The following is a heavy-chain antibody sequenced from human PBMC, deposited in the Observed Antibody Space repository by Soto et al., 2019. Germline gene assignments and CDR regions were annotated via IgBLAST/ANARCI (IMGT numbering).Heavy chain of an antibody. CDR1: GFIFSRNG. CDR3: ARWVGGSMSDNSGKYDS. V-gene: IGHV3-30*03. CDR2: VSYDGSKK. Sequence: QVQLVESGGGVVQPGTSLRLTCADSGFIFSRNGMHWVRQAPGKGLEWVALVSYDGSKKYYVDSVKGRFTISRDNSENTLYLQMNSLRAEDTAVYYCARWVGGSMSDNSGKYDSWGQGTLVTVSS. J-gene: IGHJ5*01. D-gene: IGHD3-22*01.